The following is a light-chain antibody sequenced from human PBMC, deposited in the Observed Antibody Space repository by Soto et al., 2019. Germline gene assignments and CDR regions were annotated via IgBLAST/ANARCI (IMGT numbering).Light chain of an antibody. CDR3: QQYNSYPLT. V-gene: IGKV1-5*01. CDR1: QSIINW. CDR2: TAS. J-gene: IGKJ4*01. Sequence: DIQMTQSPSTLSASVGDRVTITCRASQSIINWLGWYQQKPGKAPKLLIYTASSLQSGVPSRFSGSGSGTEFTLTISSLQPDDFATYYCQQYNSYPLTVGGGTKVDIK.